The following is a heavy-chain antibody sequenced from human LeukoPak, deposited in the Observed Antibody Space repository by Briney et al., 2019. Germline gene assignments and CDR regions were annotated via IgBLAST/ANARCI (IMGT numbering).Heavy chain of an antibody. CDR3: ARGEWREYDFWSGYYTGYYFDY. J-gene: IGHJ4*02. D-gene: IGHD3-3*01. CDR2: ISYDGSNK. V-gene: IGHV3-30-3*01. Sequence: GRSLRLSCAASGFTFSSYAMHWVRQAPGKGLEWVAVISYDGSNKYYADSVKGRFTTSRDNSKNTLYLQMNSLRAEDTAVYYCARGEWREYDFWSGYYTGYYFDYWGQGTLVTVSS. CDR1: GFTFSSYA.